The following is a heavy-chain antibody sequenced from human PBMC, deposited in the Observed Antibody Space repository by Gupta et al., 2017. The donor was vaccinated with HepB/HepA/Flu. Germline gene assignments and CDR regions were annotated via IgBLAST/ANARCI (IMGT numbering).Heavy chain of an antibody. D-gene: IGHD2-8*01. V-gene: IGHV3-11*01. CDR1: GFTFSDYY. J-gene: IGHJ5*02. Sequence: QVQLVESGGGLFKPGGSLRLPCAASGFTFSDYYMSWIRQAPGKGLEWFSYISSSGSTIDYADSVKGRFTISRDNAKNALYLQMNSLRAEDTAVYYCARVLTAPRRYCTNGRQQQRVRCNWFDPGGQGTLVTVSS. CDR3: ARVLTAPRRYCTNGRQQQRVRCNWFDP. CDR2: ISSSGSTI.